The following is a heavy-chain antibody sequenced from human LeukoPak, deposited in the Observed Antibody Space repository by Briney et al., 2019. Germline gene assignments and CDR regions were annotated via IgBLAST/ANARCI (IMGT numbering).Heavy chain of an antibody. CDR1: GFTFNNYE. D-gene: IGHD4-11*01. CDR2: ISSRGGTI. Sequence: GGSLRLSCAASGFTFNNYEMNWVRQAPGKGLEWISYISSRGGTIYYADSVKGRFTISRGNAENSLYLQMNSLRAEDTAVYYCVRDTSPVRYDYWGQGTLVTVSS. CDR3: VRDTSPVRYDY. J-gene: IGHJ4*02. V-gene: IGHV3-48*03.